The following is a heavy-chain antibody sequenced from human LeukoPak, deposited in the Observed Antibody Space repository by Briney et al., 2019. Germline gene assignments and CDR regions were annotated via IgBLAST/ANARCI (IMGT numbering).Heavy chain of an antibody. D-gene: IGHD6-13*01. V-gene: IGHV5-51*01. CDR3: ARASSSWYGQYNWFDP. CDR1: GYSFTSYW. J-gene: IGHJ5*02. CDR2: IYPGDSDT. Sequence: GESLKISCQVSGYSFTSYWIAWVRQMPGKGLEWMGIIYPGDSDTRYSPSFQGQVTISADKTISTAYLQWSSLKASDTAMYYCARASSSWYGQYNWFDPWGQGTLVTVSS.